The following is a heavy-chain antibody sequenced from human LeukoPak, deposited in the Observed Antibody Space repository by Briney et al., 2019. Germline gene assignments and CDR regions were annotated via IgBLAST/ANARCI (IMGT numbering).Heavy chain of an antibody. J-gene: IGHJ4*02. Sequence: SETLSLTCAVYGGSFSGYYWSWIRQPPGKGLEWIGEINHSGSTNYNPSLKSRVTISVDTSKTQFSLKLSSVTAADTAVYYCARRGRGYYDSSGYSDYWGQGTLVTVSS. D-gene: IGHD3-22*01. CDR3: ARRGRGYYDSSGYSDY. CDR1: GGSFSGYY. CDR2: INHSGST. V-gene: IGHV4-34*01.